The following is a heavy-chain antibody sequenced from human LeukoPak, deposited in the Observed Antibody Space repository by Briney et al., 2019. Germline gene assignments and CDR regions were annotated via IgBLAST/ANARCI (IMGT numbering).Heavy chain of an antibody. CDR1: GGSISSYY. J-gene: IGHJ3*02. CDR2: IYYSGST. V-gene: IGHV4-59*01. D-gene: IGHD3-22*01. CDR3: ARETGDSSAIGAFDI. Sequence: SETLSLTCTVSGGSISSYYWSWIRQPPGKGLEWIGYIYYSGSTNYNPSLKSRVTISVDTSKNQFSLKLSSVTAADTAVYYCARETGDSSAIGAFDIWGQGTMVTVSS.